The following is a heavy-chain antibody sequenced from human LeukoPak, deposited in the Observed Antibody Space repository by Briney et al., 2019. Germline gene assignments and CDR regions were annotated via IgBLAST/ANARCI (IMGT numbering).Heavy chain of an antibody. Sequence: GGSLRLSCAASGFSFRSFWMSWVRQAPGKGLEWVASIKEDGSDKYYVESVKGRFTISRENVRNSLYLQMNSLRSEDTAVYYCARVLRFGGIYYFDYWGQGTLVTVSS. CDR1: GFSFRSFW. J-gene: IGHJ4*02. CDR3: ARVLRFGGIYYFDY. V-gene: IGHV3-7*04. D-gene: IGHD3-10*01. CDR2: IKEDGSDK.